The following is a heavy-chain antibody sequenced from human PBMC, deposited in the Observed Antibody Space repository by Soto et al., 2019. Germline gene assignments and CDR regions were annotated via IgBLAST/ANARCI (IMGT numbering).Heavy chain of an antibody. CDR1: GYTFTSYF. CDR2: ISAYNGNT. J-gene: IGHJ6*03. Sequence: GASVKVSCKASGYTFTSYFISWVRQAPGQGLEWMGWISAYNGNTNYAQKLQGRVTMTTDTSTSTAYMELRSLRSDDTAVYYCARNGFGQERYYYFKAVWGKGTTETVSS. CDR3: ARNGFGQERYYYFKAV. D-gene: IGHD3-16*01. V-gene: IGHV1-18*01.